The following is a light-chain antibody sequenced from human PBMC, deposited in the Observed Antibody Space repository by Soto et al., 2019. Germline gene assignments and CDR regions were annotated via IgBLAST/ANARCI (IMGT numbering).Light chain of an antibody. J-gene: IGLJ1*01. CDR2: EVS. CDR3: GSYTSSSNYV. CDR1: IHYDF. Sequence: QSALTQPASVSGSPGPSITISCTGYIHYDFVSWYQQHPGTAPKLVIHEVSNRPSGTADRFSGSKSGHTASLTISGLQTEDEAVYYCGSYTSSSNYVFGTGTKLTVL. V-gene: IGLV2-14*01.